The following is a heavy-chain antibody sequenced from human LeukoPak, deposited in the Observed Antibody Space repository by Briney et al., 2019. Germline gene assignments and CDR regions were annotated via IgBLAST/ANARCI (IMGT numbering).Heavy chain of an antibody. Sequence: GGSLRLSCAASGFTLSSYAMSWVRQAPGKGLEWVSAISGSGGSTYYADSVKGRFTISRDNSKNTLYLQMNSLRAEDTAVYYCARERTVWVTNHAFDIWGQGTMVTVSS. J-gene: IGHJ3*02. CDR3: ARERTVWVTNHAFDI. V-gene: IGHV3-23*01. CDR1: GFTLSSYA. CDR2: ISGSGGST. D-gene: IGHD4-17*01.